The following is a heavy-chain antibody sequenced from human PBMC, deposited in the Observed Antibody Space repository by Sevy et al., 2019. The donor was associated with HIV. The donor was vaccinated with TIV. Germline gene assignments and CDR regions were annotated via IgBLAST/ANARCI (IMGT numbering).Heavy chain of an antibody. D-gene: IGHD6-13*01. V-gene: IGHV3-48*01. CDR3: ARDTVGIAAAHWYYMDV. Sequence: GGSLRLSCAASGFTFSSYSMNWVRQAPGKGLEWVSYISSSSSTIYYADSVKGRFTISRDNAKNSLYLQMNSLRAEDTAVYYCARDTVGIAAAHWYYMDVWGNGTTVTVSS. CDR1: GFTFSSYS. J-gene: IGHJ6*03. CDR2: ISSSSSTI.